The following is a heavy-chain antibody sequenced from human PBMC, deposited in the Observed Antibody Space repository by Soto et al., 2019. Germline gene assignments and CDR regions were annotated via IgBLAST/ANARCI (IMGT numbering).Heavy chain of an antibody. Sequence: QVQLVQSGAEVKKPGASVKVSCKASGYTFTSYGIGWVRQAPGQGLEWMGWISAYNGNTNYAQKLQGRVTMTTDTSTSKAYMELRRLRSDDTAVYYCARDRGSYALDYWGQGTLVTVSS. J-gene: IGHJ4*02. V-gene: IGHV1-18*01. D-gene: IGHD1-26*01. CDR2: ISAYNGNT. CDR3: ARDRGSYALDY. CDR1: GYTFTSYG.